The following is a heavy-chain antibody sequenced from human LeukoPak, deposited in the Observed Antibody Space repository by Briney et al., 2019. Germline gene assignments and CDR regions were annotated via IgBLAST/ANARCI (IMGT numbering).Heavy chain of an antibody. Sequence: SETLSLTCTVSGYSLSSGYYWGWIRQPPGKGLEWSGSLYHSGSTYYNPSLKSRVTISVDTSKNQFSLKLSSVTAADTAVYYCARAGPRYCSSTSCYDGWFDPWGQGTLVTVSS. CDR3: ARAGPRYCSSTSCYDGWFDP. D-gene: IGHD2-2*01. CDR1: GYSLSSGYY. J-gene: IGHJ5*02. V-gene: IGHV4-38-2*02. CDR2: LYHSGST.